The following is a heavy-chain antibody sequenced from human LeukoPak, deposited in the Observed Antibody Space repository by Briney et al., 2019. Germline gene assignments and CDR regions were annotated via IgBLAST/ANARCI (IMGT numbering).Heavy chain of an antibody. CDR1: GFTFSSYS. CDR3: ARDPEAYDYAWGSYRYYDY. Sequence: GGSLRLSCAASGFTFSSYSMNWVRQAPGKGLEWVSSISSSSSYIYYADSVKGRFTISRDNAKNSLYLQMNSLRAEDTAVYYCARDPEAYDYAWGSYRYYDYWGQGTLVTVSS. D-gene: IGHD3-16*02. V-gene: IGHV3-21*01. J-gene: IGHJ4*02. CDR2: ISSSSSYI.